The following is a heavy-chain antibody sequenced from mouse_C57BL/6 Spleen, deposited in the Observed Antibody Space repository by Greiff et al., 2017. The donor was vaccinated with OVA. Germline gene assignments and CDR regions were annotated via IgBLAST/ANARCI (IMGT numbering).Heavy chain of an antibody. CDR3: ARRGYDYDGFAY. V-gene: IGHV1-55*01. Sequence: QVQLQQPGAELVKPGASVKMSCKASGYTFTSYWITWVKQRPGQGLAWIGDIYPGSGSTNYNEKFKSKATLTVDTSSSTAYMQLSSLTSEDSAVYYCARRGYDYDGFAYWGQGTLVTVSA. CDR1: GYTFTSYW. CDR2: IYPGSGST. D-gene: IGHD2-4*01. J-gene: IGHJ3*01.